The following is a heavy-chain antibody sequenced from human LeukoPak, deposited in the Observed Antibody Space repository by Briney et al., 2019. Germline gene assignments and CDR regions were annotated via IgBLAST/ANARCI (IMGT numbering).Heavy chain of an antibody. J-gene: IGHJ6*02. CDR3: TGPLWFGEFGYYGMDV. D-gene: IGHD3-10*01. CDR2: IKSKADGGTT. CDR1: GFILTNAW. V-gene: IGHV3-15*01. Sequence: PGGSLRLSCAASGFILTNAWMTWVRQAPGKGLEWVGRIKSKADGGTTDYAAPVKGRFTISRDDSKNTLYLQMNSLKTEDTAVYYCTGPLWFGEFGYYGMDVWGQGTTVTVSS.